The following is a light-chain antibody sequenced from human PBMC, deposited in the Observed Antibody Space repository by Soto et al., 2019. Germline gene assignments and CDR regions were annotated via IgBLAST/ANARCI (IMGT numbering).Light chain of an antibody. CDR3: QTWGTDIVV. V-gene: IGLV4-69*01. CDR1: SGHSSYA. CDR2: LNSDGSH. Sequence: QPVLTQSPSASASLGASVKLTCTLSSGHSSYAITWHQQQPEKGPHYLMKLNSDGSHTKGDGIPDRFSGSSSGAERYLTISSLQSEDEADYYCQTWGTDIVVFGGGTKVTVL. J-gene: IGLJ2*01.